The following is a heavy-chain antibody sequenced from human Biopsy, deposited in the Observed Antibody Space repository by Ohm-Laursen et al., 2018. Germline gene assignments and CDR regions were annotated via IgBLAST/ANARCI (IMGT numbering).Heavy chain of an antibody. J-gene: IGHJ4*02. V-gene: IGHV4-39*01. CDR2: VYYSGST. D-gene: IGHD3-3*01. CDR1: GGSISSRNHY. CDR3: ARHSLDDFWSGAHYYFDY. Sequence: SDTLSLTCSVSGGSISSRNHYWGWLRQPPGKGLERIGHVYYSGSTFYNSSLESRVTVSVDTAKNQFHLRLTSMSASDPAVYYCARHSLDDFWSGAHYYFDYWGLGTLVTVSS.